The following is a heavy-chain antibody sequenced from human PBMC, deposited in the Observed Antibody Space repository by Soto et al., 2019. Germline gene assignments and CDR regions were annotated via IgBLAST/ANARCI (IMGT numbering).Heavy chain of an antibody. CDR1: GGSFSGYY. CDR3: ARGIYYYDDSGDS. V-gene: IGHV4-34*01. D-gene: IGHD3-22*01. J-gene: IGHJ5*01. CDR2: INYRGTT. Sequence: SETLSLTCAVDGGSFSGYYWSWIRQPPGKGLEWVGEINYRGTTTYTSSLKSRVTIFLDTSKNQFYLKLSSVTAADTAVYYCARGIYYYDDSGDSWGQGTLVTVSS.